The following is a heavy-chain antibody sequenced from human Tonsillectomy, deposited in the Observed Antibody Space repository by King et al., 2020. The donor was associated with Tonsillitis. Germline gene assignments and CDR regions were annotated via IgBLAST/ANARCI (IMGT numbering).Heavy chain of an antibody. CDR2: ISAYNGNT. CDR3: ARDLYYYGAGREGTKRWFDP. J-gene: IGHJ5*02. Sequence: QVQLVESGAEVKKPGASVKVSCKASGYTFTSYGISWVRQAPGQGLEWMGWISAYNGNTNYAQKLQGRVTMTTDTSTSTAYMELRSLRSDDTAVYYCARDLYYYGAGREGTKRWFDPWGQGTLVTVSS. V-gene: IGHV1-18*01. CDR1: GYTFTSYG. D-gene: IGHD3-10*01.